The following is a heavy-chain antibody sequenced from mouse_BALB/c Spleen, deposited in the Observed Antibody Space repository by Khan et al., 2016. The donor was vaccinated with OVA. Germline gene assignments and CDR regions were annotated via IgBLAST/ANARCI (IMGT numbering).Heavy chain of an antibody. V-gene: IGHV1-77*01. CDR1: GYTFTDYN. Sequence: QVRLQQSGAELARPGASVKLSCKASGYTFTDYNINWVKQRTGQGLEWIGEIYPGSNNTYYNEKFKGKATLTADKSSSTAYMQLSSLPSEDSAVYLCAREWGAWFPYWGQGTLVTVSA. CDR2: IYPGSNNT. J-gene: IGHJ3*01. CDR3: AREWGAWFPY.